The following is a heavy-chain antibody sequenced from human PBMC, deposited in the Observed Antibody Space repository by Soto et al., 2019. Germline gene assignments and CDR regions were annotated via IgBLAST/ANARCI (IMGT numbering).Heavy chain of an antibody. J-gene: IGHJ6*02. Sequence: QVQLVQSGAEVKKPGSSVKVSCKASGGTFSSYAICWVRQAPGQGLEWMGGIIPISGTANYAQKFQGRVTNTADESTSTAYMELSSLRSEDTAVYYCARSQGSSTSLEIYYYYYYGMDVWGQGTTVTVSS. V-gene: IGHV1-69*01. CDR2: IIPISGTA. CDR3: ARSQGSSTSLEIYYYYYYGMDV. D-gene: IGHD2-2*01. CDR1: GGTFSSYA.